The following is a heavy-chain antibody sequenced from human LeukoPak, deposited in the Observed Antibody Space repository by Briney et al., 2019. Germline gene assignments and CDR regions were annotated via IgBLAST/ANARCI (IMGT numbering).Heavy chain of an antibody. Sequence: GGSLRFSCVVSGFTFNNAWMSWVRQAPGKGLEWVGRIKSKIESGTTDYAAPVKGRFTISRDNSKNTLYLQMNSLRAEDTAVYFCANFYADKGYWGQGTQVAVSS. D-gene: IGHD1-7*01. CDR1: GFTFNNAW. J-gene: IGHJ4*02. CDR3: ANFYADKGY. CDR2: IKSKIESGTT. V-gene: IGHV3-15*01.